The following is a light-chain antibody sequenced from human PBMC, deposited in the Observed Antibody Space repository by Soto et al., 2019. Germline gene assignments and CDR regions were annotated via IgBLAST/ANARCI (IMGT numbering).Light chain of an antibody. CDR1: QSVNNTY. Sequence: EIVLTQAPGTLSLSPGEGATLSCRASQSVNNTYLAWYQQRPGQAPRPLIYGASSRPNGVPDRFFGSGSGTDFTLTLSRLETEDFAVFFCQQYGTSPFTFVPGTTVDI. CDR2: GAS. V-gene: IGKV3-20*01. CDR3: QQYGTSPFT. J-gene: IGKJ3*01.